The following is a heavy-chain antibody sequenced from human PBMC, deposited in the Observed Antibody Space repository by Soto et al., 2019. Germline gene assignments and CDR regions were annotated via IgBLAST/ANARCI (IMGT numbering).Heavy chain of an antibody. Sequence: SETLSLTCTVSGGSISGDYYWNWIRQAPGKGLEWIGYVYHTGSTYHNPSLKSRGSISVDTSNNQFSLILNSVTAADTAVYYCARVGPWVPYYYDSSPYTFENWFDPWGQGTLVTVSS. V-gene: IGHV4-30-4*01. D-gene: IGHD3-22*01. CDR3: ARVGPWVPYYYDSSPYTFENWFDP. CDR2: VYHTGST. J-gene: IGHJ5*02. CDR1: GGSISGDYY.